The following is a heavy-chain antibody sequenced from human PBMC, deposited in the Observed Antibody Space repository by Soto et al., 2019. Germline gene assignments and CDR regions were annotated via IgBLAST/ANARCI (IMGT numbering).Heavy chain of an antibody. D-gene: IGHD6-13*01. Sequence: GGSLRLSCAASGFTFSNAWMSWVRQAPGKGLEWVGRIKSKTDGGTTDYAAPVKGRFTISRDDSKNTLYLQMNSLKTEDTAVYYCTTGHSSSWYFNYYYMDVWGKGTTVTVSS. J-gene: IGHJ6*03. CDR2: IKSKTDGGTT. CDR3: TTGHSSSWYFNYYYMDV. CDR1: GFTFSNAW. V-gene: IGHV3-15*01.